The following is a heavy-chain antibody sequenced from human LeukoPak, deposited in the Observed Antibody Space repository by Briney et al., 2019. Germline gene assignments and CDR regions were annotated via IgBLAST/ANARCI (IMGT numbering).Heavy chain of an antibody. D-gene: IGHD3-10*01. CDR3: ASYYGSGSNYKLDY. J-gene: IGHJ4*02. CDR2: INADGSSA. CDR1: GFTFSSYW. Sequence: EASLRLSCAASGFTFSSYWMHWVRQAPGKVLVWVSRINADGSSAIYADSVKGRFTISRDNVKNTLYLRMNSLRAEDTAVYYCASYYGSGSNYKLDYWGQGTLVTVSS. V-gene: IGHV3-74*01.